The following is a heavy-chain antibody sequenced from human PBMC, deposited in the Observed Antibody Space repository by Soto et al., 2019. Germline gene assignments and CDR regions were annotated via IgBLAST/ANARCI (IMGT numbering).Heavy chain of an antibody. CDR3: ARGGVVYYYYYYGMDV. CDR2: IIPIFGTA. D-gene: IGHD3-3*01. Sequence: RASVKVSCKASGGTFSSYAISWVRQAPGQGLEWMGGIIPIFGTANYAQKFQGRVTITADKSTSTAYMELSSLRSEDTAVYYCARGGVVYYYYYYGMDVWGQGTTVTVSS. J-gene: IGHJ6*02. CDR1: GGTFSSYA. V-gene: IGHV1-69*06.